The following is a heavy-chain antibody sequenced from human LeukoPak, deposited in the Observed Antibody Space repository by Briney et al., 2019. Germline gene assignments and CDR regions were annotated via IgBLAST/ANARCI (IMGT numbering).Heavy chain of an antibody. V-gene: IGHV3-11*01. J-gene: IGHJ5*02. CDR2: ISSSGNTI. CDR1: GFTFSDYY. CDR3: ARGRCSGASCYGYNWFDP. Sequence: GGSLRLSCAASGFTFSDYYMSWIRQAPGKGLEWVSYISSSGNTILYADSVKGRFTVSRDNAKNSLYLQMNGLRAEDTAVYYCARGRCSGASCYGYNWFDPWGQGTLVTVYS. D-gene: IGHD2-2*01.